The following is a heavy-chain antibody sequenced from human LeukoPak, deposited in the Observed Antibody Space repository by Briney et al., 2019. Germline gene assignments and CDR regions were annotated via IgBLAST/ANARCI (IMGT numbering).Heavy chain of an antibody. V-gene: IGHV3-23*01. CDR2: IGGGGPTT. Sequence: GGSLRLSCAASGLTFSTYAMNWVRQAPAKGLEWVSTIGGGGPTTDYADSVKDRFTISRDNSKNTLYLQMNSLRAEDTAVYFCARGFLGGTDQYFDSWGQGTLVTVSS. D-gene: IGHD6-19*01. CDR1: GLTFSTYA. CDR3: ARGFLGGTDQYFDS. J-gene: IGHJ4*02.